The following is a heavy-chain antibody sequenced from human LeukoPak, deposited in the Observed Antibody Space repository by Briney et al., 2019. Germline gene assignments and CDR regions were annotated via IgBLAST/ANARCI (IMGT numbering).Heavy chain of an antibody. D-gene: IGHD3-22*01. J-gene: IGHJ5*02. Sequence: GGSLRLSCATSGFTFSNAWMYWVRQAPGKGLEWVGRIRSNSDGGTIDYAAPVKGRFTLSRDDSKTTLYLQMNSLQTEDTAVYYCATDFYDSTWGQGTLVTVSS. CDR3: ATDFYDST. CDR1: GFTFSNAW. CDR2: IRSNSDGGTI. V-gene: IGHV3-15*07.